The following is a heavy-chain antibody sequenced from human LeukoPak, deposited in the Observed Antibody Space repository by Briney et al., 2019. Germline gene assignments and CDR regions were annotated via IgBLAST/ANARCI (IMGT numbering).Heavy chain of an antibody. D-gene: IGHD2-8*01. CDR1: GFTFSSYS. Sequence: GGSLRLSCAASGFTFSSYSMNWVRQAPGKGLEWVSSISSSSSYIYYADSVKGRFTISRDNAKNSLYLQMNSLRAEDTAVYYRAREEGKNGDFDYWGQGTLVTVSS. J-gene: IGHJ4*02. V-gene: IGHV3-21*01. CDR3: AREEGKNGDFDY. CDR2: ISSSSSYI.